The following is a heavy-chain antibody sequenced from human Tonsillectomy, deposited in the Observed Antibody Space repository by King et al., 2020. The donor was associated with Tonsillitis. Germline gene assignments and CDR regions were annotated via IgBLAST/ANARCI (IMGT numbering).Heavy chain of an antibody. CDR1: GGSFSGYY. V-gene: IGHV4-34*01. D-gene: IGHD4-17*01. CDR3: ARGRTTVRDFDY. J-gene: IGHJ4*02. CDR2: INHSGST. Sequence: VQLQQWGAGLLKPLETLSLTCAVYGGSFSGYYWSWIRPPPGKGLEWIGEINHSGSTNYNPSLKSRVTISVDTSKNQFSLKLSSVTAADTAVYYCARGRTTVRDFDYWGQGTLVTVSS.